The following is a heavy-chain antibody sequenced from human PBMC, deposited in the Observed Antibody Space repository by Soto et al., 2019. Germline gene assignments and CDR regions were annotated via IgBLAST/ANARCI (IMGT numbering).Heavy chain of an antibody. CDR1: GCTVISND. D-gene: IGHD3-22*01. V-gene: IGHV3-53*01. CDR3: ARDRVESGYPEYFQH. CDR2: IYSGGST. J-gene: IGHJ1*01. Sequence: GGSLRLSCAASGCTVISNDISWILQAPGKGLEWVAVIYSGGSTYSADSVKGRFTISRDNSKNTLYLQMNSLRAEDTAVYYCARDRVESGYPEYFQHWGQGTLVTVSS.